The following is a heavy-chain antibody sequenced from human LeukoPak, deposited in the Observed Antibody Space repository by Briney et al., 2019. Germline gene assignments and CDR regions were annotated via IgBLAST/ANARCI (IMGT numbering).Heavy chain of an antibody. V-gene: IGHV1-2*02. CDR3: AREDSNYIGRWFDP. CDR2: INPNSGGT. CDR1: GYTFTGYY. J-gene: IGHJ5*02. Sequence: GASVKVSCKASGYTFTGYYMHWVRQAPGQGLEWMGWINPNSGGTNYAQKFQGRVTMTRDTSISTAYMELSRLRSDDTAVYYCAREDSNYIGRWFDPWGQGTLVTVSS. D-gene: IGHD4-11*01.